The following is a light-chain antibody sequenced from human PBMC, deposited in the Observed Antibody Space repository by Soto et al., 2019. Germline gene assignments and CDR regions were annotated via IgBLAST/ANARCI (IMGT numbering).Light chain of an antibody. Sequence: EIVLTQSPGTLSLSPGERATLSCRASQSVSSSYLAWYQQKPGQTPRHLIYGASSRATGIPDRFSGSGSGTDFTLTISRQEPEDFAVYYCQQCGNSPYTFGQGTKLDIK. CDR2: GAS. CDR3: QQCGNSPYT. CDR1: QSVSSSY. V-gene: IGKV3-20*01. J-gene: IGKJ2*01.